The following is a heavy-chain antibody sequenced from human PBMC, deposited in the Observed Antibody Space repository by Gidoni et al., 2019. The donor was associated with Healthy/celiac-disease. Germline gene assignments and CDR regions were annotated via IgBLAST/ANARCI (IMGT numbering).Heavy chain of an antibody. V-gene: IGHV4-30-4*01. J-gene: IGHJ4*02. CDR1: GGSISSGDYY. D-gene: IGHD2-15*01. CDR2: IYYSGST. CDR3: ASILGYCSGGSCYPDY. Sequence: QVQLQESGPGLVKPSQTLSLTCTVSGGSISSGDYYWSWIRQPPGKGLEWIGYIYYSGSTYYNPSLKSRVTISVDTSKNQFSRKLSSVTAADTAVYYCASILGYCSGGSCYPDYWGQGTLVTVSS.